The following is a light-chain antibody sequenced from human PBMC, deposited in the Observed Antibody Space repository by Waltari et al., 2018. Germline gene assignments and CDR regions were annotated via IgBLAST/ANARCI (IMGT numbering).Light chain of an antibody. CDR1: QSLVHSAGNTY. Sequence: DIVMTQTPLSSPVTLGQPASISCRSIQSLVHSAGNTYLSLLHQRPGQPPRLLIHKTSNRFSGVPDRFSGSGAGTDFTLKISRVEDEDVGVYYCMQATQFPRSFGQGTKLEIK. CDR2: KTS. V-gene: IGKV2-24*01. CDR3: MQATQFPRS. J-gene: IGKJ2*01.